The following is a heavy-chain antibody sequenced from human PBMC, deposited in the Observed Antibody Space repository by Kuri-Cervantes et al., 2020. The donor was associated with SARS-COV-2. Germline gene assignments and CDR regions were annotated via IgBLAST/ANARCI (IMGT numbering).Heavy chain of an antibody. V-gene: IGHV4-39*01. CDR3: ARQSVVASDD. J-gene: IGHJ4*02. Sequence: GSLRLSCTVSGGSISSSIYYWGWIRQPPGKGLEWIGSIYYSGSTYYNPSLKSRVTISVDTSKNQFSLKLSSVTAADTAVYYCARQSVVASDDWGQGTLVTVSS. CDR1: GGSISSSIYY. CDR2: IYYSGST. D-gene: IGHD2-15*01.